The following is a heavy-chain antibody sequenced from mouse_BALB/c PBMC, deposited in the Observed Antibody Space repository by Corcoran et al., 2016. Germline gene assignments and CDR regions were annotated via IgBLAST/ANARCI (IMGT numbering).Heavy chain of an antibody. Sequence: EVQLQQSGAELVKPGASVKLSCTASGFNIKDTYMHWVKQRPEQGLEWIGRLDPANGNTKYDPKFQGKATITADTSSNTAYLQLSSLTSEDTAVYYCARSNWFDYWGQGTTLTVSS. V-gene: IGHV14-3*02. CDR3: ARSNWFDY. CDR2: LDPANGNT. J-gene: IGHJ2*01. CDR1: GFNIKDTY. D-gene: IGHD4-1*01.